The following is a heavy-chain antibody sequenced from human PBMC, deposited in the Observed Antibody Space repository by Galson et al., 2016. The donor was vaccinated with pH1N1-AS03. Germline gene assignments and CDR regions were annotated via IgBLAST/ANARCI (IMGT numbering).Heavy chain of an antibody. Sequence: SLRLSCAASGFTFSHYSMSWVRQAPGKGLEWVSSISGSSSYIYYADSVKGRFTISRYNAKNSVYLQMNSLRAEDTAVYYCAKDSNEYCSGDNCLAFDIWGQGTVVAVSS. CDR1: GFTFSHYS. V-gene: IGHV3-21*01. J-gene: IGHJ3*02. CDR3: AKDSNEYCSGDNCLAFDI. D-gene: IGHD2-15*01. CDR2: ISGSSSYI.